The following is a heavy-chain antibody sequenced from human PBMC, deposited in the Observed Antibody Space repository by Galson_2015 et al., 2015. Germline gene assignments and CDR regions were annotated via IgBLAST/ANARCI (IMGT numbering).Heavy chain of an antibody. V-gene: IGHV3-23*01. D-gene: IGHD3-16*01. Sequence: SLRLSCAASGFTFSIYSMNWVRQAPGKGLEWVSVISGSGTTTYYADSVKGRFTISRDNSRNTLYLQMNSLRAEDTAIYYCAKVLFLSSGGRIALVPVKASGGKGPLVP. J-gene: IGHJ4*02. CDR2: ISGSGTTT. CDR1: GFTFSIYS. CDR3: AKVLFLSSGGRIALVPVKAS.